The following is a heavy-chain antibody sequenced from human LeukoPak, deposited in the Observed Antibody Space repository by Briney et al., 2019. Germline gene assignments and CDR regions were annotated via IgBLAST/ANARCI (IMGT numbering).Heavy chain of an antibody. V-gene: IGHV3-53*01. J-gene: IGHJ4*02. CDR1: GGSFSGYY. Sequence: ETLPLTCAVYGGSFSGYYWSWVRQAPGKGLEWDSVIYSGGSTYFADSVKGRFTISRDNSKNTLYLQMNSLRAEDTAVYYCASLRNYYYFDYWGQGTLVTVSS. D-gene: IGHD4-4*01. CDR3: ASLRNYYYFDY. CDR2: IYSGGST.